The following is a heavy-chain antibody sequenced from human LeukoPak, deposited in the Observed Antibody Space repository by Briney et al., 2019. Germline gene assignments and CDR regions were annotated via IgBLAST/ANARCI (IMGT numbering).Heavy chain of an antibody. Sequence: PGGSLRLSCAASGFTFDDYAMHWVRQAPGKGLEWVSGISWNSGSIGYADSVKGRFTISRENSKNTAYLQMNSLRAEDTAVYYCARFYGDDPPGYFDYWGQGTLVSVSS. CDR1: GFTFDDYA. J-gene: IGHJ4*02. D-gene: IGHD4-17*01. CDR3: ARFYGDDPPGYFDY. CDR2: ISWNSGSI. V-gene: IGHV3-9*01.